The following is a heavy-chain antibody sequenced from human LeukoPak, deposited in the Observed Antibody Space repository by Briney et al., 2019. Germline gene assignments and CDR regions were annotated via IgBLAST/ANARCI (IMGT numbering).Heavy chain of an antibody. J-gene: IGHJ5*02. CDR1: GGSISSSSYY. D-gene: IGHD2-21*01. V-gene: IGHV4-39*01. CDR2: IYYSGIT. Sequence: SENLSLTCTVSGGSISSSSYYWGWIRQPPGKGLESIGTIYYSGITYYNPSLRSRVTISVDTSKNQFSLKLRSVTAADTAVYYCASAYCDTGICYTGSFDPWGQGTLVTVSS. CDR3: ASAYCDTGICYTGSFDP.